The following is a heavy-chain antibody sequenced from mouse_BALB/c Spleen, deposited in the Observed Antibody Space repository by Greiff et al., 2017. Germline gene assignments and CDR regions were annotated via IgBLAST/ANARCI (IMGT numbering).Heavy chain of an antibody. CDR1: GYSITSGYY. J-gene: IGHJ3*01. CDR2: ISYDGSN. D-gene: IGHD1-1*01. Sequence: EVKLMESGPGLVKPSQSLSLTCSVTGYSITSGYYWNWIRQFPGNKLEWMGYISYDGSNNYNPSLKNRISITRDTSKNKFFLKLNSVTTEDTATYYCARNYYGSSYGFAYWGQGTLVTVSA. V-gene: IGHV3-6*02. CDR3: ARNYYGSSYGFAY.